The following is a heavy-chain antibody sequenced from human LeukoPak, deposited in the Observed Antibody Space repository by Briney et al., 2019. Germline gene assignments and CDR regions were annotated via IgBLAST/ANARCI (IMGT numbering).Heavy chain of an antibody. J-gene: IGHJ4*02. V-gene: IGHV3-74*01. CDR1: GFTFSSYW. Sequence: PGGSLRLSCAASGFTFSSYWMHWVRQAPGKGLVWVSRINTVGSSTTYADSVKGRFTISRDNAKNTLYLQMNSLRAEDTAVYYCARDRDSSSWSSRRVGDYFDYWGQGTLVTVSS. D-gene: IGHD6-13*01. CDR2: INTVGSST. CDR3: ARDRDSSSWSSRRVGDYFDY.